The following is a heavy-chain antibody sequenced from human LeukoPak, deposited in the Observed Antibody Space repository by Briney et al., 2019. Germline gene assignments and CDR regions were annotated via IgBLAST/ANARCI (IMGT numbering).Heavy chain of an antibody. J-gene: IGHJ3*02. Sequence: SETLSLTCTVSGGSIGPNYCSWIRQPPGKGLEWIGYIHYSGSTNYNPSLKSRVTISVDTSKNQFSLKLSSVTAADTAVYYCARGPGAFDIWGQGTMVTVSS. CDR2: IHYSGST. V-gene: IGHV4-59*01. CDR1: GGSIGPNY. CDR3: ARGPGAFDI.